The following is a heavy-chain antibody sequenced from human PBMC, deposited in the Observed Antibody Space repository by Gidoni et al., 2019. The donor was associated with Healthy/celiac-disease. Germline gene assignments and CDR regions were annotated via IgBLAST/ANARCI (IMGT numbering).Heavy chain of an antibody. CDR2: IWYDGSNK. CDR1: GFTFSSYG. V-gene: IGHV3-33*01. J-gene: IGHJ4*02. D-gene: IGHD3-3*01. Sequence: QVQLVASGGGVVQPGRSLRLSFSASGFTFSSYGMHWVRQAPGKGLEWVAVIWYDGSNKYYADSVKGRFTISRDNSKNTLYLQMNSLRAEDTAVYYCARTWTTYYDFWSGYYNFDYWGQGTLVTVSS. CDR3: ARTWTTYYDFWSGYYNFDY.